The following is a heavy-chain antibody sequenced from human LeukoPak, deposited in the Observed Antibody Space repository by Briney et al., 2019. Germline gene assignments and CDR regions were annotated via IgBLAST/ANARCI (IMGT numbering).Heavy chain of an antibody. Sequence: ASVKVSCKVSGYTLTELSMHWVRQAPGKGLEWMGGFDPEDGETIYAQKFQGRVTMTEDTSTDTAYMELSSLRSEDTAVYYCATLGAITTVPDYWGQGTLVTVSS. CDR3: ATLGAITTVPDY. D-gene: IGHD4-17*01. V-gene: IGHV1-24*01. J-gene: IGHJ4*02. CDR1: GYTLTELS. CDR2: FDPEDGET.